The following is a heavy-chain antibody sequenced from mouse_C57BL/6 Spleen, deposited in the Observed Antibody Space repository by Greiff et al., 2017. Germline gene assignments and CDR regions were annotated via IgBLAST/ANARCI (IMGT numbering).Heavy chain of an antibody. CDR3: TRGEADGFAY. Sequence: LVESGAELVRPGASVTLSCKASGYTFTDYEMHWVKQTPVHGLEWIGAIDPETGGTAYNQKFKGKAILTADKSSSTAYMELRSLTSEDSAVYYCTRGEADGFAYWGQGTLVTVSA. V-gene: IGHV1-15*01. CDR1: GYTFTDYE. CDR2: IDPETGGT. J-gene: IGHJ3*01.